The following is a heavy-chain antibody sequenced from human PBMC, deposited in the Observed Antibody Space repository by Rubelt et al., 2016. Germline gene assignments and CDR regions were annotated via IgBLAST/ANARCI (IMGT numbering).Heavy chain of an antibody. J-gene: IGHJ4*02. CDR2: TYPGDSDT. D-gene: IGHD1-26*01. CDR3: ARHPDSGSYGVDY. V-gene: IGHV5-51*01. Sequence: IEWMGITYPGDSDTRYSPSFQGQVTISADKSISTAYLQWSSLKASDTAMYYCARHPDSGSYGVDYWGQGTLVTVSS.